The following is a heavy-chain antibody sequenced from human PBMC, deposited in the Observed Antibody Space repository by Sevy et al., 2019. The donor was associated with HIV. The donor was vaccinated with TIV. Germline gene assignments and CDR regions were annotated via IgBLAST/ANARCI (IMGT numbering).Heavy chain of an antibody. J-gene: IGHJ4*02. CDR1: GVSVTSDTYY. D-gene: IGHD3-22*01. V-gene: IGHV4-61*01. CDR3: AREPYFFDKSGYFWDY. CDR2: VYHTGST. Sequence: SETLSLTCAVSGVSVTSDTYYWSWIRQPPGKGLEWIGYVYHTGSTNYSPSFKSRGTISIDTYKNQFSLRLFSVAAADTAMYYCAREPYFFDKSGYFWDYWGQGILVTVSS.